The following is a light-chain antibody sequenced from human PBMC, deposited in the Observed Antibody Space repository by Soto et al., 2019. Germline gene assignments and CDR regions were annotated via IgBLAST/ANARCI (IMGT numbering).Light chain of an antibody. Sequence: DIQMTQSPSTLSASVGDRVTITCRASQSIGSWLAWYQQKPGKVPKVLIYDASTLESGVPSRFSGSGSGTEFTLTISSLQPDDFATYYCQQYNGYLYTFGHGTKLEI. J-gene: IGKJ2*01. V-gene: IGKV1-5*01. CDR1: QSIGSW. CDR2: DAS. CDR3: QQYNGYLYT.